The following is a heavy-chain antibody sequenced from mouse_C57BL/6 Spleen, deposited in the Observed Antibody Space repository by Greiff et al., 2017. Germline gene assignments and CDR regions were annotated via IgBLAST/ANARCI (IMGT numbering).Heavy chain of an antibody. D-gene: IGHD2-4*01. CDR1: GFTFSSYG. CDR2: ISSGGSYT. V-gene: IGHV5-6*01. CDR3: ARYDYDEGYYFDY. J-gene: IGHJ2*01. Sequence: EVMLVESGGDLVKPGGSLKLSCAASGFTFSSYGMSWVRQTPDKRLEWVATISSGGSYTYYPDSVKGRFTISRDNAKNTLYLQMSSLKSEDTAMYYCARYDYDEGYYFDYWGPGTTLTVSS.